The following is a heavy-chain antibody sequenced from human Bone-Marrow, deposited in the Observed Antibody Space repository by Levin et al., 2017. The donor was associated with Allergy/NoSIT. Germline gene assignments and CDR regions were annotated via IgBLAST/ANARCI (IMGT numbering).Heavy chain of an antibody. Sequence: ETLSLTCAASGFTFTLYAMSWVRQAPGKGLEWVSAITHSGGSTYYTDSVKGRFTIARDNSENTLFLEMNSLRAEDTAFYYCVKDILLSREGDYFDSWGQGTLVTVSS. CDR3: VKDILLSREGDYFDS. J-gene: IGHJ4*02. CDR2: ITHSGGST. CDR1: GFTFTLYA. V-gene: IGHV3-23*01. D-gene: IGHD1-26*01.